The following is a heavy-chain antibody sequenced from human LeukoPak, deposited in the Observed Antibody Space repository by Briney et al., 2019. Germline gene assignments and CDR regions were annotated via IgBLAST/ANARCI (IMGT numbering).Heavy chain of an antibody. CDR3: ASVYYDILTGYYFDY. CDR2: INHSGST. Sequence: SETLSLTCAVHGGSFSGYYWSWIRQPPGKGLEWIGEINHSGSTNYNPSLKSRVTISVDTSKNQFSLKLSSVTAADTAVYYSASVYYDILTGYYFDYWGQGTLVSVSS. J-gene: IGHJ4*02. D-gene: IGHD3-9*01. CDR1: GGSFSGYY. V-gene: IGHV4-34*01.